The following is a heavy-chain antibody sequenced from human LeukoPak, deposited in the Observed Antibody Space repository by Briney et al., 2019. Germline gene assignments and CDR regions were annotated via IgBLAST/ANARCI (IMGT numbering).Heavy chain of an antibody. J-gene: IGHJ4*02. CDR2: ISSSSSYI. CDR3: ASEQVYDSSGYYYEPGYFDS. Sequence: GGSLRLSCAASRLTFSSNSINWVRQAPGKGLEWVSSISSSSSYIYYADSVKGRFTISRDNAKNSLFLQMNSLRAEDTAVYYCASEQVYDSSGYYYEPGYFDSWGQGTLVTVSS. D-gene: IGHD3-22*01. CDR1: RLTFSSNS. V-gene: IGHV3-21*01.